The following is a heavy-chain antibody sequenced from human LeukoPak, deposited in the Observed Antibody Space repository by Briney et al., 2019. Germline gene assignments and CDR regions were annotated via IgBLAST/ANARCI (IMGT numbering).Heavy chain of an antibody. CDR2: IKQDGSDT. J-gene: IGHJ4*02. D-gene: IGHD5-18*01. V-gene: IGHV3-7*01. Sequence: PGGSLRLSCAASGFTFSTYWMSWVRQAPGKGLEWVANIKQDGSDTYYVDFVKGRFTISRDNAQNSLVLQMNSLRAEDTAVYYCARDSPERGYSYGPLDNYFDYWGQGTLVTVSS. CDR3: ARDSPERGYSYGPLDNYFDY. CDR1: GFTFSTYW.